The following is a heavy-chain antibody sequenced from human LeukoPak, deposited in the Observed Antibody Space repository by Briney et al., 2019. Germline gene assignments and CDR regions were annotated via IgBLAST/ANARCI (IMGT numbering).Heavy chain of an antibody. CDR2: LYSGGST. CDR3: ARFGGDRYCTNGVCYYCDY. V-gene: IGHV3-66*01. J-gene: IGHJ4*02. D-gene: IGHD2-8*01. CDR1: GFSVRNNY. Sequence: PGGSLRLSCAASGFSVRNNYMSWVRQAPGKGLEWVSVLYSGGSTYYADSVKGRFTISRDNSRNTLYLQMDSLRAEDTAVYYCARFGGDRYCTNGVCYYCDYWGQGTLVTVSS.